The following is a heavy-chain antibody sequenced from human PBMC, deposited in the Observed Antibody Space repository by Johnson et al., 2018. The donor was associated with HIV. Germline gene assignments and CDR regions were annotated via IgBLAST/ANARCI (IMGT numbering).Heavy chain of an antibody. D-gene: IGHD1-7*01. CDR3: ARDRIPYNWNYEGDAFDI. CDR2: MSFDGNNR. V-gene: IGHV3-30-3*01. Sequence: QVQLVESGGGVVQPGRSLRLSCAASGFTFSSNPMHWVRQAPGKGLEWVAVMSFDGNNRYYADSVKGRFTISRDNSKNTLYLQMNSLRAEDTAVYYCARDRIPYNWNYEGDAFDIWGQGTMVTVSS. J-gene: IGHJ3*02. CDR1: GFTFSSNP.